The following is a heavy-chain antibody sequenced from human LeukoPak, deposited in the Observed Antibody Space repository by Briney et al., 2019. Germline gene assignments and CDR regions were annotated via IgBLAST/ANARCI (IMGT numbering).Heavy chain of an antibody. D-gene: IGHD6-13*01. CDR3: ASSRTAASSNWFDP. CDR2: IHTNGNT. Sequence: TGGSLRLSCAASGLIVSSNYMTWVRQAPGKGLEWVSIIHTNGNTYYADSVKGRFTISRDNSKNTLYLQMNSLRTEDTAVYYCASSRTAASSNWFDPWGQGTLVTVSS. V-gene: IGHV3-53*01. J-gene: IGHJ5*02. CDR1: GLIVSSNY.